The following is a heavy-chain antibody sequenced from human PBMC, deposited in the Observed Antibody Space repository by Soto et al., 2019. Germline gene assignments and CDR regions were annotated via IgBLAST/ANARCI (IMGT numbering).Heavy chain of an antibody. Sequence: GGSVRLSCAASGFTFSSYSMNWVRQAPGKGLEWVSYISSSSTIYYADSVKGRFTISRDNAKNSLYLQMNSLRDEDTAVYYCARDLRLGGGSGSYYDYWGQGTLVTVSS. D-gene: IGHD3-10*01. J-gene: IGHJ4*02. CDR1: GFTFSSYS. CDR3: ARDLRLGGGSGSYYDY. V-gene: IGHV3-48*02. CDR2: ISSSSTI.